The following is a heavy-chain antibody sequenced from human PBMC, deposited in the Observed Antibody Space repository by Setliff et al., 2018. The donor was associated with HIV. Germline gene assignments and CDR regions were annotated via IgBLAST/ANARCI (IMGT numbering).Heavy chain of an antibody. CDR3: ARGFDYAQRPPLYYFDY. J-gene: IGHJ4*02. Sequence: SETLSLTCTVSGGSISSGYYYWSWIRQHPGKGLGWIGYIYYSGNPFYNPSLRSRVTISLDTSKNQFSLKLSSVTAADTAVYYCARGFDYAQRPPLYYFDYWGQGTLVTVPS. CDR1: GGSISSGYYY. D-gene: IGHD2-2*01. V-gene: IGHV4-31*03. CDR2: IYYSGNP.